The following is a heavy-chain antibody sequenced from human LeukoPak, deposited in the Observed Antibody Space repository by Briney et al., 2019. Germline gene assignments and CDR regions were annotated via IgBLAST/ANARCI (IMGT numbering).Heavy chain of an antibody. CDR2: ISYDGSNK. J-gene: IGHJ4*02. CDR1: GFPFSSYA. V-gene: IGHV3-30-3*01. D-gene: IGHD3-10*01. Sequence: GGSLRLSCAASGFPFSSYAMHWVRQAPGKGLEWVAVISYDGSNKYYADSVKGRFTISRDNSKNTLYLQMNSLRAEDTAVYYCARERYYYGSGMGYWGQGTLVTVSS. CDR3: ARERYYYGSGMGY.